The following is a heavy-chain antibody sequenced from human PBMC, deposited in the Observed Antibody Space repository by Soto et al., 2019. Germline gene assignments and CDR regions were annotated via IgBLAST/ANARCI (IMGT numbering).Heavy chain of an antibody. D-gene: IGHD2-21*01. Sequence: SETLSLTCTVSGGSISSYYWSWIRQPPGKGLEWIGYIYYSGSTNYNPSLKSRVTISVDTSKNQFSLKLSSVTAADTAVYYCAREQGYSFDYWGQGTLVTVSS. V-gene: IGHV4-59*01. CDR1: GGSISSYY. J-gene: IGHJ4*02. CDR2: IYYSGST. CDR3: AREQGYSFDY.